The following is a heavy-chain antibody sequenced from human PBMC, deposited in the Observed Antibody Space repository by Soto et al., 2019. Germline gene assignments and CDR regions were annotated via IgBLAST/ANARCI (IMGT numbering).Heavy chain of an antibody. CDR3: ARESEDLTSNFDY. Sequence: GGSLRLSCAASGFTFTRYSMSWVRQAPGKGLEWVSSISSTTNYIYYADSMKGRFTVSRDNAKNSVYLEMNSLSAEDTAVYYCARESEDLTSNFDYWGQGTLVTVSS. J-gene: IGHJ4*02. CDR1: GFTFTRYS. V-gene: IGHV3-21*01. CDR2: ISSTTNYI.